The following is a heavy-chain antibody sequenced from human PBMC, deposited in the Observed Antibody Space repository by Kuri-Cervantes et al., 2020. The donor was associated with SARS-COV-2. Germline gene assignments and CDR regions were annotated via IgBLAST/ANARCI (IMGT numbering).Heavy chain of an antibody. Sequence: GSLRLSCAVSGYSISSGYYWGWIRQPPGKGLEWIGSIYYSGSTYYNPSLKSRVTISVDTSKNQFSLKLSSVTAADTAVYYCARSYGDYSRAWNYWGQGTLVTVSS. J-gene: IGHJ4*02. V-gene: IGHV4-38-2*01. CDR2: IYYSGST. CDR1: GYSISSGYY. CDR3: ARSYGDYSRAWNY. D-gene: IGHD4-17*01.